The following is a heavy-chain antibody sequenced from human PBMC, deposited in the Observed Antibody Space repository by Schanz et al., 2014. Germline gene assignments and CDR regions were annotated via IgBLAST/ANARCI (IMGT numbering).Heavy chain of an antibody. J-gene: IGHJ6*02. CDR3: ARDLDTSSWRTVYAIDV. CDR1: GFALNDYY. D-gene: IGHD6-19*01. Sequence: QVQLVESGGGLVKPGGSLRLSCEASGFALNDYYMNWIRQAPGKGLEWLSNISGAGRYTDYADSVKGRFTISRDNAKNSLFLQMNGLRAEDTAVYYCARDLDTSSWRTVYAIDVWGQGTTVTVSS. V-gene: IGHV3-11*05. CDR2: ISGAGRYT.